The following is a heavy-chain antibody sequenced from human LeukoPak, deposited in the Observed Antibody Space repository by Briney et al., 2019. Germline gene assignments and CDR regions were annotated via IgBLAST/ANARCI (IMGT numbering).Heavy chain of an antibody. J-gene: IGHJ4*02. CDR3: ARKRTGDQGYYFDY. CDR1: GGSINNYY. D-gene: IGHD1-1*01. V-gene: IGHV4-59*01. Sequence: SETLSLTCTVSGGSINNYYWSWIRQPPGKGLEWIGYIYYSGSTNYNPSLKTRVTISVDTSKNQFSLKVSSVTAADTAVYYCARKRTGDQGYYFDYWGQGTLVTVSS. CDR2: IYYSGST.